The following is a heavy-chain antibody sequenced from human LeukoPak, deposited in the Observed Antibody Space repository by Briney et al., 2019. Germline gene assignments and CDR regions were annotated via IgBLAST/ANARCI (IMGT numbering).Heavy chain of an antibody. D-gene: IGHD3-9*01. J-gene: IGHJ6*04. CDR2: TYNRSTRYK. CDR1: GDSVSSNSAA. V-gene: IGHV6-1*01. Sequence: QTLSLTCAIPGDSVSSNSAAWNWIRQSPSRGLEWLGRTYNRSTRYKDYAVSVKSRITINPDTSKNQFSLQLNSVTPEDTAVYYCARGYDILTGYYVDYYYYGMDVWGKGTTVTVSS. CDR3: ARGYDILTGYYVDYYYYGMDV.